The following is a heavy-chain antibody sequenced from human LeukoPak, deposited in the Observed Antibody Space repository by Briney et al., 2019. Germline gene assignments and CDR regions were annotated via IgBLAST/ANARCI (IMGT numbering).Heavy chain of an antibody. CDR1: GGSISSYY. J-gene: IGHJ4*02. D-gene: IGHD5-18*01. Sequence: SETLSLTCTVSGGSISSYYWSWIRLPPGKGLEWIGYIYYTGATYCNPSLKSRVTISLDTSKNQFSLKLSSVTAADAAVYYCARAGYSYGTGYYFDYWGQGALVTVSS. CDR2: IYYTGAT. V-gene: IGHV4-59*01. CDR3: ARAGYSYGTGYYFDY.